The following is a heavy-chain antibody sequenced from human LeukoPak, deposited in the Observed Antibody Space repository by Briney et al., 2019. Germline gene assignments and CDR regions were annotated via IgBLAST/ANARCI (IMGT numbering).Heavy chain of an antibody. J-gene: IGHJ4*02. CDR3: ARDLSTYRYFDWLLHTDY. D-gene: IGHD3-9*01. CDR1: GFTFSSYW. CDR2: VKQDGSEK. Sequence: GGSLRLSCAASGFTFSSYWMSWVRQAPGKGLEWVANVKQDGSEKYYVDSVKGRFTISRDNAKNSLYLRMNSLRAEDTAVYYCARDLSTYRYFDWLLHTDYWGQGTLVTVSS. V-gene: IGHV3-7*01.